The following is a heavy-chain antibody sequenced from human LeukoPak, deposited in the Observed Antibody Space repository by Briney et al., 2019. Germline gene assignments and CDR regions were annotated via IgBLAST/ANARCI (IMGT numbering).Heavy chain of an antibody. D-gene: IGHD3-3*01. CDR2: IYYSGST. CDR1: GGSISSYY. J-gene: IGHJ4*02. CDR3: ARGSYDLGYYFDY. Sequence: PSETLSLTCTVSGGSISSYYWSWIRQPPGKGLEWIGYIYYSGSTNYNPSLKSRVTISVDTSKNQFSLKLSSVTAADTAVYYCARGSYDLGYYFDYWGQGTLVTVSS. V-gene: IGHV4-59*01.